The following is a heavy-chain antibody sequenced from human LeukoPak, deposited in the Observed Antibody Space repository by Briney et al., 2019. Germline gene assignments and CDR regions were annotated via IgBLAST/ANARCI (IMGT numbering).Heavy chain of an antibody. CDR3: AKGTYYYDSSGLYY. CDR1: GFTFSSYA. J-gene: IGHJ1*01. D-gene: IGHD3-22*01. CDR2: ISGSGGST. Sequence: GGSLRLSCAASGFTFSSYAMSWVRQAPGKGLEWVSAISGSGGSTYYADSVKGRFTISRDNSKNTLYLQMNSLRAEDTAVYYCAKGTYYYDSSGLYYWGQGTLVTVSS. V-gene: IGHV3-23*01.